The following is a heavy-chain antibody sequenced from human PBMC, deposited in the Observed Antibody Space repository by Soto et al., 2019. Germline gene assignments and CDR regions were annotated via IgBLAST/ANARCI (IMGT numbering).Heavy chain of an antibody. D-gene: IGHD3-16*01. J-gene: IGHJ4*02. CDR3: ACMLRYL. CDR2: INHSGST. CDR1: GGSFSGYY. V-gene: IGHV4-34*01. Sequence: QVQLQQWGAGLLKPSETLSLSCAVYGGSFSGYYWSWIRQPPGKGLEWIGEINHSGSTNYNPSLTGRAAISVDTSMNQFSLRLCSVTAADTAGYYCACMLRYLWGQGTLFTVSS.